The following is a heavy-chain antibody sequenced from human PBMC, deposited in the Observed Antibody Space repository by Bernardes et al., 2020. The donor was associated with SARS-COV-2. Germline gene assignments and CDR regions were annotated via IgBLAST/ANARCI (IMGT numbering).Heavy chain of an antibody. CDR1: GGSISSSSYY. V-gene: IGHV4-39*01. D-gene: IGHD2-21*01. CDR2: IYYSGST. Sequence: SETLTLTCTVSGGSISSSSYYWGWIRQPPGKGLEWIGSIYYSGSTYYNPSLKSRVTISVDTSKNQFSLKLSSVTAADTAVYYCAGRGVIHYFDYWGQGT. J-gene: IGHJ4*02. CDR3: AGRGVIHYFDY.